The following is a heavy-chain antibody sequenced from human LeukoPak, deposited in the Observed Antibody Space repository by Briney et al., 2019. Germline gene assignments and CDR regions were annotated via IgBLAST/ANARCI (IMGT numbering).Heavy chain of an antibody. CDR2: MNPNSGNT. Sequence: GASVKVSCKASGYTFTSYDINWVRQATGQGLEGMGWMNPNSGNTGYAQKFQGRVTMTRNTSISTVYMELSSLRSEDTAVYYCARDWYYDFWSGYDGDHDHYKFDPWGQGTLVTVSS. J-gene: IGHJ5*02. CDR1: GYTFTSYD. V-gene: IGHV1-8*01. CDR3: ARDWYYDFWSGYDGDHDHYKFDP. D-gene: IGHD3-3*01.